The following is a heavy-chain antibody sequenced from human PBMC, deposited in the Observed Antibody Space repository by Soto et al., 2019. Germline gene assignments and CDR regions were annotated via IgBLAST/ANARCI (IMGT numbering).Heavy chain of an antibody. CDR1: GYTFTSYG. CDR3: GRDDPGVEWELLRHLDY. J-gene: IGHJ4*02. D-gene: IGHD1-26*01. V-gene: IGHV1-18*01. Sequence: QVQLVQSGAEVKKPGASVKVSCKASGYTFTSYGISWVRQAPGQGLEWMGWISAYNGNTNYAQKLQGRVTMTTDTSTSTAYMELRSLRSDDTAVYYCGRDDPGVEWELLRHLDYWGQGTLVTVSS. CDR2: ISAYNGNT.